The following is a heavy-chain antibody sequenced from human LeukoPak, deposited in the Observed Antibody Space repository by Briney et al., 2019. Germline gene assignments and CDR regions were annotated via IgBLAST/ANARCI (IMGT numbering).Heavy chain of an antibody. D-gene: IGHD1/OR15-1a*01. CDR3: ATSGSWNKQYYFDY. Sequence: GGSLRLSCAASGFTFSTYWMTWVRQAPGKGLEWVANVKQDGREKYYVDSVKGRFTISRDNAKNSLYLQMNSLRAEDTAVYYCATSGSWNKQYYFDYWGQGSLVTISS. V-gene: IGHV3-7*03. J-gene: IGHJ4*02. CDR1: GFTFSTYW. CDR2: VKQDGREK.